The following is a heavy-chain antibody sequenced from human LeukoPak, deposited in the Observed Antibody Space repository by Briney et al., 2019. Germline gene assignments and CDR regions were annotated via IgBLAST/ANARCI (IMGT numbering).Heavy chain of an antibody. CDR3: ARGCRGYSGYDSYYFDY. Sequence: GGSLRLSCAASGFTFSSYWMSWVRQAPGKGLEWVANIKQDGSEKYYVDSVKGRFTISRDNAKNSLYLQMNSLRAEDTAVYYCARGCRGYSGYDSYYFDYWGQGTLVTVSS. CDR2: IKQDGSEK. D-gene: IGHD5-12*01. CDR1: GFTFSSYW. J-gene: IGHJ4*02. V-gene: IGHV3-7*01.